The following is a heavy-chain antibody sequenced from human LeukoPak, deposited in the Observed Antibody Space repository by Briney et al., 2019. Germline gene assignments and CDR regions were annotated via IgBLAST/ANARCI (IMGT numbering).Heavy chain of an antibody. CDR3: ARGTVGYCSGGSCQGWFDP. D-gene: IGHD2-15*01. CDR1: GFTFSSYE. J-gene: IGHJ5*02. CDR2: IYYSGPT. V-gene: IGHV4-59*12. Sequence: GSLRLSCAASGFTFSSYEMNWVRQAPGKGLEWIGNIYYSGPTYYNPSLKSRVTISIDTSKNQFSLKLSSVTAADTAVYYCARGTVGYCSGGSCQGWFDPWGQGTLVTVSS.